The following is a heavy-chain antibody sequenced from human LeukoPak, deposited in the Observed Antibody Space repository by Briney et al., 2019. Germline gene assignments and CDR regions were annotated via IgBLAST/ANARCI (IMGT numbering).Heavy chain of an antibody. V-gene: IGHV1-18*01. CDR3: ARSPYCSSTSCYMDYYYYMDV. J-gene: IGHJ6*03. CDR2: ISTYNGNT. CDR1: GYPFATYG. D-gene: IGHD2-2*02. Sequence: GASVKVSCKASGYPFATYGITWVRQAPGQGLEWMGWISTYNGNTNYAQNLQGRVTMTTDTSASTAYMELSSLRSEDTAVYYCARSPYCSSTSCYMDYYYYMDVWGKGTTVTVSS.